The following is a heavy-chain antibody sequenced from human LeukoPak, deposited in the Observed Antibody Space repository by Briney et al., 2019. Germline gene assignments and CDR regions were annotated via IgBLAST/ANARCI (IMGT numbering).Heavy chain of an antibody. Sequence: SETLSLTCTVSGGSLSSYYWSWIRQPAGKGLEWIGRIYTSGSTNYNPSLKSRVTMSVDTSKNQFSLKLSSVTAADTAVYYCARVGAQLDPFGNYYYMDVWGKGTTVTVSS. CDR2: IYTSGST. J-gene: IGHJ6*03. V-gene: IGHV4-4*07. CDR1: GGSLSSYY. D-gene: IGHD6-13*01. CDR3: ARVGAQLDPFGNYYYMDV.